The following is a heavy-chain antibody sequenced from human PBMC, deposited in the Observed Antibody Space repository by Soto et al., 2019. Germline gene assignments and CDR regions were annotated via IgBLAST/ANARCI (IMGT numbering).Heavy chain of an antibody. Sequence: PSETLSLTCSVSGGSISSGDYYWSWIRQPPGKGLEWIGYIYYSGSTYYNPSLKSRVTISVDTSKNQFSLKLSSVTAADTAVYYCARDMMGGSGSHRGGYYYYGMDVWGQGTTVTVSS. D-gene: IGHD3-10*01. CDR2: IYYSGST. V-gene: IGHV4-30-4*01. J-gene: IGHJ6*02. CDR3: ARDMMGGSGSHRGGYYYYGMDV. CDR1: GGSISSGDYY.